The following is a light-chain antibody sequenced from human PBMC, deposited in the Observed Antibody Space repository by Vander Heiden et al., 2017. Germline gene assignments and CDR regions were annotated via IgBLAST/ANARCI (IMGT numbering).Light chain of an antibody. V-gene: IGKV1-6*01. CDR3: LQDYNYPST. Sequence: AIQMTQSPSSLSASVGERVTITCRASQGIRNDLGWYQQKPGKAPKLLIYGASSLHSGVPARFSGSGSGTDFTLTISSLQPEDFATYYCLQDYNYPSTFGQGTKVEIK. CDR1: QGIRND. CDR2: GAS. J-gene: IGKJ1*01.